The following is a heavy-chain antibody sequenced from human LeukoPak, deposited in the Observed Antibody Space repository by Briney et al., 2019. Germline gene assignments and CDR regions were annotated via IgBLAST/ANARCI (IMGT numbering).Heavy chain of an antibody. V-gene: IGHV1-2*02. CDR2: INPNSGDT. Sequence: GASVKVSCKASGYSFTAYYMHLVRQAPGQGLEWMGWINPNSGDTKYAQNFQDRVTMTWDTSVSTAYMELSSLTSADTAVYYCASKGAGYCHTTNCQGAFDIWGQGSMVTVSS. CDR3: ASKGAGYCHTTNCQGAFDI. J-gene: IGHJ3*02. CDR1: GYSFTAYY. D-gene: IGHD2-2*01.